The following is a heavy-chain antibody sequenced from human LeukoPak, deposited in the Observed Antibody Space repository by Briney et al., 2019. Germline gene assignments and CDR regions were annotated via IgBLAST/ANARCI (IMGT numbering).Heavy chain of an antibody. D-gene: IGHD3-16*02. Sequence: ASVKLSCKASGYTFTSYDINWVRQAPGQGLEWRGWISAYNGNTNYAQKLQGRVTMTTDTSTSTAYMELRSLRSDDTAVYYCARVAMITFGGVIVTYYFDYWGQGTLVTVSS. CDR1: GYTFTSYD. V-gene: IGHV1-18*01. CDR3: ARVAMITFGGVIVTYYFDY. CDR2: ISAYNGNT. J-gene: IGHJ4*02.